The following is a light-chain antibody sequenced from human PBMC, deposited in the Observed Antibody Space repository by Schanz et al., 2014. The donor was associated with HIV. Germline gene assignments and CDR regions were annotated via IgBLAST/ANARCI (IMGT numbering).Light chain of an antibody. CDR2: EVR. CDR3: CSYAGSYTYV. V-gene: IGLV2-8*01. J-gene: IGLJ1*01. CDR1: RSDIGTHDF. Sequence: QSALTQPPSASGSPGQSVTISCTGTRSDIGTHDFVSWYQLHPGKAPKLLIYEVRERPSGVSNRFSGSKSGSTASLTVSGLQAEDEADYYCCSYAGSYTYVFGTGTKVTVL.